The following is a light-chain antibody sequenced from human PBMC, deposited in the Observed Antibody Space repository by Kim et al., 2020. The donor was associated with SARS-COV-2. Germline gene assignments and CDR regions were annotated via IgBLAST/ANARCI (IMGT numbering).Light chain of an antibody. CDR2: GAS. CDR1: QSVSSSY. J-gene: IGKJ1*01. V-gene: IGKV3-20*01. Sequence: SPGERATPSCRASQSVSSSYLAWYQQKPGQAPRLLIYGASSRATGIPDRFSGSGSGTDFTLTISRLEPEDFAVYYCQQYGNSPRTFGQGTKVDIK. CDR3: QQYGNSPRT.